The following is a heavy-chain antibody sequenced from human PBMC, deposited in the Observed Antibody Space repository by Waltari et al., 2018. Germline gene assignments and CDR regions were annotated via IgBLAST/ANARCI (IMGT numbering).Heavy chain of an antibody. Sequence: QVQLVQSGAEVKKPGSSVKVSCKASGGTFSSHVIIWVRQAPGKGLEGMEWISPNFGTANDEQKFQGRLTMTADESTSTAYMELSSMRSEDTAMYYCARDPRYCSTTSCSLSTAFDIWGQGTMVTVSA. CDR2: ISPNFGTA. D-gene: IGHD2-2*01. CDR1: GGTFSSHV. V-gene: IGHV1-69*12. J-gene: IGHJ3*02. CDR3: ARDPRYCSTTSCSLSTAFDI.